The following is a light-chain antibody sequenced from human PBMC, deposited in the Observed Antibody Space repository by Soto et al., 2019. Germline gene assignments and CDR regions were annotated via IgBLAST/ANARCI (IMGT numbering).Light chain of an antibody. Sequence: QSVLTQPPSVSAAPGQKVTISCSGSSSNIGNNYVSWFQQLPGAAPKLLIYENSKRPSGIPDRFSGSKSGTSATLGITGLQTGDEADYYCGTWDSSLSDVLFGGGTKVTVL. CDR1: SSNIGNNY. CDR2: ENS. CDR3: GTWDSSLSDVL. V-gene: IGLV1-51*02. J-gene: IGLJ2*01.